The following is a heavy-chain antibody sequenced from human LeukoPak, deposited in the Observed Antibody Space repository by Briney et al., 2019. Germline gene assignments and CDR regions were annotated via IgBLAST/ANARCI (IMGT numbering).Heavy chain of an antibody. CDR2: ISWNSGSI. V-gene: IGHV3-9*01. D-gene: IGHD3-22*01. CDR3: AKDARRYYYDSSGYLDY. CDR1: GFTFDDYA. J-gene: IGHJ4*02. Sequence: PGRSLRLSCAASGFTFDDYAMHWVRQAPGKGLEWVSGISWNSGSIGYADSVKGRFTISRDNAKNSLYLQMTSLRAEDTDLYYCAKDARRYYYDSSGYLDYWGQGTLVTVSS.